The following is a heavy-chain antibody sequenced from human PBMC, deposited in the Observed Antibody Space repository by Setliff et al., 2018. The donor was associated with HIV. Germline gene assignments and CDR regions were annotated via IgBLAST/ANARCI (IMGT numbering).Heavy chain of an antibody. CDR2: VRSKPNGGTT. Sequence: PGGSLRLSCAASGFTFDDYALTWVRQAPGKGLEWVGFVRSKPNGGTTDYAASVKGRFTISRDDAKTIAYLHMNSLTTDDTAVYYCTRDRSRDYSDSSGYYHFCDPWGQGQWSPSPQ. J-gene: IGHJ5*02. CDR3: TRDRSRDYSDSSGYYHFCDP. CDR1: GFTFDDYA. D-gene: IGHD3-22*01. V-gene: IGHV3-49*04.